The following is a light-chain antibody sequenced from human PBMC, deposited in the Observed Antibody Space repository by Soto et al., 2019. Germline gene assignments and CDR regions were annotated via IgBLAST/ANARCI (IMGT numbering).Light chain of an antibody. CDR1: SSDVGYYNY. Sequence: QSVLTQPPSASGSPGQSVTISCTGTSSDVGYYNYVSWYQQHPGKAPKLMIYEVNKRPSGVPDRFSASKSGNMASLTVSGLQAEDEADYYCSSYAGSNNRIFGGGTKVTVL. CDR3: SSYAGSNNRI. J-gene: IGLJ2*01. V-gene: IGLV2-8*01. CDR2: EVN.